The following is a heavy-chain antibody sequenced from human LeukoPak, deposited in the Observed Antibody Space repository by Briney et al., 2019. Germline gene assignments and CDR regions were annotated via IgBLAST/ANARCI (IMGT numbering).Heavy chain of an antibody. V-gene: IGHV3-15*01. CDR2: IKSKTDGGTT. CDR1: GFTFSNAW. D-gene: IGHD3-10*01. CDR3: TTDLVGSGSPDAFDI. Sequence: PGGSLRLSCAASGFTFSNAWMSWVRQAPGKGLEWVGRIKSKTDGGTTDYAAPVKGRFTISRDDSKNTLYLQMNSLKTEDTAVYYCTTDLVGSGSPDAFDIWGQGTMVTVSS. J-gene: IGHJ3*02.